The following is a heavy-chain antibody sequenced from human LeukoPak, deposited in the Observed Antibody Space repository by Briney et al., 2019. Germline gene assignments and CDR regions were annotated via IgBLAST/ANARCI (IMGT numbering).Heavy chain of an antibody. Sequence: GASVKVSCKASGYTFTGYYLHWVRQAPGQGLEWMAWINPNSGGTNYAQNFQGRVTMTRDTSISTAYMELSRLRSDDTAVYYCARGYCSGGSRPFDYWGQGTLVTVTS. CDR3: ARGYCSGGSRPFDY. V-gene: IGHV1-2*02. CDR1: GYTFTGYY. J-gene: IGHJ4*02. CDR2: INPNSGGT. D-gene: IGHD2-15*01.